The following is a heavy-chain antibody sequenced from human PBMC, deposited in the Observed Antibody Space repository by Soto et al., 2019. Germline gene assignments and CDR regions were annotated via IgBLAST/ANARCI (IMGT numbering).Heavy chain of an antibody. V-gene: IGHV3-33*01. CDR3: ARSAAAGTYFDY. J-gene: IGHJ4*02. CDR1: GFTFSSYG. D-gene: IGHD6-13*01. CDR2: IWYDGSNK. Sequence: QVQLVESGGGVVQPGRSLRLSCVASGFTFSSYGMHWVRQAPGKGLEWVAVIWYDGSNKYYADSVKGRFTISRDNSKNTLYLQMNSLRAEDTAVYYCARSAAAGTYFDYWGQGTLVTVSS.